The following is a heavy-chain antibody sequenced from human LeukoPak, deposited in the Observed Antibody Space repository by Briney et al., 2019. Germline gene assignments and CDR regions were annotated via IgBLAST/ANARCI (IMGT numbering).Heavy chain of an antibody. J-gene: IGHJ6*03. CDR1: GYTFSSYD. V-gene: IGHV1-8*01. D-gene: IGHD3-9*01. CDR3: ARAHFDYYYYYYMDV. CDR2: MNPNSGNT. Sequence: ASVKVSCKASGYTFSSYDINWGRQVTGQGLEWMGWMNPNSGNTGYAQKFQGRVTMTRNTSISTAYMELSSLRSEDTAVYYCARAHFDYYYYYYMDVWGKGTTVTISS.